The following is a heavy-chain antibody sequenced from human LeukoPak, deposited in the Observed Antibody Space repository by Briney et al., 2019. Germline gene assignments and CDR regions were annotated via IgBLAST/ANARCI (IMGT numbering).Heavy chain of an antibody. J-gene: IGHJ4*02. V-gene: IGHV3-49*04. CDR3: ARRSRRGCSTTSCYPDY. Sequence: PGGSLRLSCTTSGFTFDDYAMSWVRQAPGKGLGWLGFIRTETYGGTAEYAASVKGRFSISREDSKNTAYLQFNSLKTEDTAVYYCARRSRRGCSTTSCYPDYWGQGTLVIVSS. CDR2: IRTETYGGTA. D-gene: IGHD2-2*01. CDR1: GFTFDDYA.